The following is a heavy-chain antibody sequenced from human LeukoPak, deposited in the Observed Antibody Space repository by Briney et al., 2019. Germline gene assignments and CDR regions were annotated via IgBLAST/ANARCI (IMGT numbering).Heavy chain of an antibody. CDR2: IYYSGST. CDR1: GGSISSSSYY. Sequence: SETLSLTCTVSGGSISSSSYYWSWIRQPPGKGLEWIGYIYYSGSTNYNPSLKSRVTISVDTSKNQFSLKLSSVTAADTAVYYCARSGWYLGYFQHWGQGTLVTVSS. J-gene: IGHJ1*01. V-gene: IGHV4-61*01. D-gene: IGHD6-19*01. CDR3: ARSGWYLGYFQH.